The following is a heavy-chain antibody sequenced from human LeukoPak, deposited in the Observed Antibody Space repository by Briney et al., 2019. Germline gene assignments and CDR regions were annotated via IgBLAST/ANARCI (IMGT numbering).Heavy chain of an antibody. V-gene: IGHV3-43*02. CDR3: TKDSYSSSSWIFDY. J-gene: IGHJ4*02. CDR1: GFTFDDSA. Sequence: PGGSLRRSCAASGFTFDDSAMHWVRQTPGKGLEWVSFISVVGGSTYYADSVKGRFTISRDNSKNSLYLQMNSLRTEDTGLYYCTKDSYSSSSWIFDYWGQGTLVTVSS. CDR2: ISVVGGST. D-gene: IGHD6-6*01.